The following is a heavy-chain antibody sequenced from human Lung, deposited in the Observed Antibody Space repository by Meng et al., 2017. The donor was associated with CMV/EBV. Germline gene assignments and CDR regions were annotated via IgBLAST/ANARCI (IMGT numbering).Heavy chain of an antibody. J-gene: IGHJ5*02. CDR1: GYTFTSYY. D-gene: IGHD2-2*02. Sequence: ASXXVSXKASGYTFTSYYMHWVRQAPGQGLEWMGIINPSGGSTSYAQKFQGRVTMTRDTSTSTVYMELSSLRSEDTAVYYCARDNEDPEGYQVLYKRESWFDPXGQGXLVTVSS. V-gene: IGHV1-46*01. CDR3: ARDNEDPEGYQVLYKRESWFDP. CDR2: INPSGGST.